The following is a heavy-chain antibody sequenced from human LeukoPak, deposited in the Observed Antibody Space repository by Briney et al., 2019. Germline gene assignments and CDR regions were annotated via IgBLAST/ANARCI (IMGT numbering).Heavy chain of an antibody. J-gene: IGHJ2*01. CDR1: GFTFSSYA. CDR3: AKADYSNYRSYFDL. D-gene: IGHD4-4*01. Sequence: GGSLRLSCAASGFTFSSYAMSWVRQAPGKGLEWVSAISGSGATTYYAGSVEGRFTISRDNSKTTLFLQMSSLRAEDTALYYCAKADYSNYRSYFDLWGRGTVVTVSS. CDR2: ISGSGATT. V-gene: IGHV3-23*01.